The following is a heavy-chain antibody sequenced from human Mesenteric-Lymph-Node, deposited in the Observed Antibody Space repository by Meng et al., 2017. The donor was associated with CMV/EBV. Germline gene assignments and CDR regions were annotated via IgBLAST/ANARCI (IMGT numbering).Heavy chain of an antibody. CDR1: GFPFGTNA. V-gene: IGHV3-23*01. CDR2: ISDSAGST. CDR3: AKEKGVNGMDV. J-gene: IGHJ6*02. Sequence: GGSLRLSCAASGFPFGTNAMTWVRQPPRKGLEWVSAISDSAGSTFYADSVRGRFTISRDTSKNTLYLQMNSLRDEDTAIYYCAKEKGVNGMDVWGQGTTVTVSS. D-gene: IGHD3-3*01.